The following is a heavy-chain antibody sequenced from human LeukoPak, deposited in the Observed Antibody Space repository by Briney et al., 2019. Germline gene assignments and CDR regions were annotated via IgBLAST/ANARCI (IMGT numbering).Heavy chain of an antibody. CDR1: GFTVSSNY. V-gene: IGHV3-23*01. D-gene: IGHD3-10*01. CDR3: AKDHSRYYGSREWFDP. CDR2: ISGSGGST. J-gene: IGHJ5*02. Sequence: PGGSLRLSCAASGFTVSSNYMSWVRQAPGKGLEWVSAISGSGGSTYYADSVKGRFTISRDNSKNTLYLQMNSLRAEDTAVYYCAKDHSRYYGSREWFDPWGQGTLVTVSS.